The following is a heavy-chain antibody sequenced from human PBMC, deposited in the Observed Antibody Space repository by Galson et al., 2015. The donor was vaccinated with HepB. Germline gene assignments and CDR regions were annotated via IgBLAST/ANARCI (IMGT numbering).Heavy chain of an antibody. CDR3: VKGTDDSSGYYYGNWFDP. Sequence: SLRLSCAASGFTFSSYAMHWVRQAPGKGLEYVSAISSNGGSTYYADSVKGRFTISRDNSKNTLYLQMSSLRAEDTAVYYCVKGTDDSSGYYYGNWFDPWGQGTLVTVSS. J-gene: IGHJ5*02. D-gene: IGHD3-22*01. CDR1: GFTFSSYA. V-gene: IGHV3-64D*06. CDR2: ISSNGGST.